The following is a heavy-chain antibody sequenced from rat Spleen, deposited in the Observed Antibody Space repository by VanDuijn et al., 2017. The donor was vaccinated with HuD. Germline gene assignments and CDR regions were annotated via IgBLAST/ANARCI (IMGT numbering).Heavy chain of an antibody. CDR1: GFTFSDFY. V-gene: IGHV5-7*01. D-gene: IGHD1-12*01. CDR3: TRRSYLLDWYFDF. J-gene: IGHJ1*01. CDR2: ISYDGSKT. Sequence: EVKLVESGGGLVQPGRSLRLSCAASGFTFSDFYMAWVRQAPTKGLEWVATISYDGSKTYYRDSVKGRFTISRDNARNTLNLHMGSLRSEDTAVYYCTRRSYLLDWYFDFWGPGTMVTVSS.